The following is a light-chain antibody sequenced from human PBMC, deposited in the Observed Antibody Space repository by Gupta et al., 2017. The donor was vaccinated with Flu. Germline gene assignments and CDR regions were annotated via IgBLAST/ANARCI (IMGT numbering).Light chain of an antibody. CDR1: KIGSNS. Sequence: GKTTMSTGDKYKIGSNSVHWYQQSPGKAPRLVVYTDSARPSGVPERVCGSNSGNTASLSISRLQAGDEADYYCAAWDSSRDRWVFGGGTKLTVL. CDR2: TDS. CDR3: AAWDSSRDRWV. V-gene: IGLV3-21*03. J-gene: IGLJ3*02.